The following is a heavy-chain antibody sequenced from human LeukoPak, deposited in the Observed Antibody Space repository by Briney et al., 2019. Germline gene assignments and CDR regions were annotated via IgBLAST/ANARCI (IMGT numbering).Heavy chain of an antibody. D-gene: IGHD6-6*01. J-gene: IGHJ4*02. V-gene: IGHV3-7*01. Sequence: GGSLRLSCAASGFTFSSYWMSWVRQAPGKGLEWMANIKQDGSEKYYVDSVKGRFTISRDNAKNSLYLQMNSLRAEDTAVYYCARDPRVSIAARPFDYWGQGTLVTVSS. CDR2: IKQDGSEK. CDR1: GFTFSSYW. CDR3: ARDPRVSIAARPFDY.